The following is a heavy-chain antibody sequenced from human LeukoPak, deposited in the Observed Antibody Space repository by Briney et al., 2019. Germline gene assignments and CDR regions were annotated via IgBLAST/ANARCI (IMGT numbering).Heavy chain of an antibody. CDR2: THYSGST. Sequence: SETLSLTCTVSGGSISSYYWSWIRQPPGKGLEWIGYTHYSGSTNYNPSLKSRVTISVDTAKNQFSLKLRSVTAADTAVYYCARDRIDDSTGYYFFDYWGQGTLVTVSS. CDR3: ARDRIDDSTGYYFFDY. CDR1: GGSISSYY. V-gene: IGHV4-59*01. J-gene: IGHJ4*02. D-gene: IGHD3-22*01.